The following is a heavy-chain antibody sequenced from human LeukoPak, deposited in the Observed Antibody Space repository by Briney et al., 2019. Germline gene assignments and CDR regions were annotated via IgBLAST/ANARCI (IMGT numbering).Heavy chain of an antibody. CDR2: INPNSGGT. Sequence: ASVKVSCKASGYTLTGYYMHWVRQAPGQGLEWMGWINPNSGGTNYAQKFQGRVTMTRDTSISTAYMELSRLRSDDTAVYYCARGTYDFWSGPFDYWGQGTLVTVSS. V-gene: IGHV1-2*02. D-gene: IGHD3-3*01. CDR1: GYTLTGYY. CDR3: ARGTYDFWSGPFDY. J-gene: IGHJ4*02.